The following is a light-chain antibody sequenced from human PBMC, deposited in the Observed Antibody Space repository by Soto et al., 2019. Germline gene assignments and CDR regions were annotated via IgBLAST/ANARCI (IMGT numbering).Light chain of an antibody. Sequence: EIVLTQSPGTLSLSPGERATLSCRASQSVTSSYFAWWQQTPGQAPRLPIYGASSSATGTPDRFSGSGSGTDFTLTISRLEPEDFAVYFCQQYGSSPTTFGQGTKVDI. CDR2: GAS. J-gene: IGKJ1*01. CDR1: QSVTSSY. V-gene: IGKV3-20*01. CDR3: QQYGSSPTT.